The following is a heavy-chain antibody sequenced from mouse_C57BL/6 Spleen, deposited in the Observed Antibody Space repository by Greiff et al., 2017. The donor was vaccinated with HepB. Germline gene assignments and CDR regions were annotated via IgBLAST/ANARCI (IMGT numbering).Heavy chain of an antibody. CDR3: ARPIYYDYDKAFAY. V-gene: IGHV1-69*01. CDR1: GYTFTSYW. Sequence: QVQLKQPGAELVMPGASVKLSCKASGYTFTSYWMHWVKQRPGQGLEWIGEIDPSDSYTNYNQKFKGKSTLTVDKSSSTAYMQLSSLTSEDSAVYYCARPIYYDYDKAFAYWGQGTLVTVSA. D-gene: IGHD2-4*01. J-gene: IGHJ3*01. CDR2: IDPSDSYT.